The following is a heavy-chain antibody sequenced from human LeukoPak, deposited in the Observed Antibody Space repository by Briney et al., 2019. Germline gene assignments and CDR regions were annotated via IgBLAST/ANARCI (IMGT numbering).Heavy chain of an antibody. Sequence: ASVKVSCKASGYTFSNYGISWARQAPGQGLEWMGWVNPDSGGTNYAQKFQGRVTMTRDTSISTAYMELSRLRSDDTAVYYCARDWCSSSWYFDYWGQGTLVTVSS. V-gene: IGHV1-2*02. CDR2: VNPDSGGT. D-gene: IGHD6-13*01. CDR3: ARDWCSSSWYFDY. J-gene: IGHJ4*02. CDR1: GYTFSNYG.